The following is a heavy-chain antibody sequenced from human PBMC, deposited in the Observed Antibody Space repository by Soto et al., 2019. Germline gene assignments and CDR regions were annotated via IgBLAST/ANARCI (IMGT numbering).Heavy chain of an antibody. CDR3: AKGIAAAGYGMDV. J-gene: IGHJ6*02. Sequence: ASVKVSCKASGYSFITYDINWVRQAAGQGLEWMGWMNPTSGRTGCAQKFQGRLTMTMDTSSSTAYMELSSLTSDDTAVYYCAKGIAAAGYGMDVWGQGTTVTVSS. CDR2: MNPTSGRT. V-gene: IGHV1-8*01. CDR1: GYSFITYD. D-gene: IGHD6-13*01.